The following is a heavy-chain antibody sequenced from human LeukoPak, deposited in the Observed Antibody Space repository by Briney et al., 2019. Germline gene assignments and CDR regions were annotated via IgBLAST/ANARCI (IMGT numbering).Heavy chain of an antibody. D-gene: IGHD3-10*01. CDR1: GFTFSSYA. CDR2: ISGSGGST. V-gene: IGHV3-23*01. Sequence: GGSLRLSCAASGFTFSSYAMSWVRQAPGKGLEWVSAISGSGGSTYYADSVKGRFTISRDNSENTLYLQMNSLRAEDAAVYYCAKDAGITMVRGAIWPPGTWGQGTLVTVSS. J-gene: IGHJ4*02. CDR3: AKDAGITMVRGAIWPPGT.